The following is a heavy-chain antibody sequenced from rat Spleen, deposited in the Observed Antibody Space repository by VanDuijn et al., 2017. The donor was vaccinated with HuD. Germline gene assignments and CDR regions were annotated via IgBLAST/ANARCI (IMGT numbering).Heavy chain of an antibody. Sequence: EVQLVESGGGLVQPGRSLKLSCAASGFTFSDYYMAWVRQAPTKGLEWVASISYDGGSTYYRDSVKGRFTISRDNAKSTLYLQMDSLRSEDTATYYCARPRLQYFDYWGQGVMVTVSS. V-gene: IGHV5-20*01. CDR3: ARPRLQYFDY. CDR2: ISYDGGST. J-gene: IGHJ2*01. CDR1: GFTFSDYY. D-gene: IGHD1-1*01.